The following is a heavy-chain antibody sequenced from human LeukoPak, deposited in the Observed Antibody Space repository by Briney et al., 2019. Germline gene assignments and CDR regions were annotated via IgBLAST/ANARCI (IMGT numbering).Heavy chain of an antibody. V-gene: IGHV4-59*01. CDR2: IYYSGST. Sequence: SETLSLTCTVSGGSISSYYWSWIRQPPGKGLEWIGYIYYSGSTNYNPSLKSRVTISVDTSKNQFSLKLSSVTAADTAVYYCARANWNRHQFDYWGQGTLVTVS. CDR1: GGSISSYY. J-gene: IGHJ4*02. CDR3: ARANWNRHQFDY. D-gene: IGHD1-1*01.